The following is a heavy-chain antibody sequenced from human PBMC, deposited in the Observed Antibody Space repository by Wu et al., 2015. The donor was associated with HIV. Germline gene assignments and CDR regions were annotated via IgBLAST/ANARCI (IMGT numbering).Heavy chain of an antibody. CDR2: ISAYSGNT. Sequence: QVHLVQSGAEVKKPGASVTVSCKASGYSFTNYGISWVRQAPGHGLEWMGWISAYSGNTKYAQKLQGRVTMTTDTSTSSAYMELRSLRSDDTAVYYCARGGVYGVNVGDYSYYYYIDVWGKGTTVTVSS. V-gene: IGHV1-18*01. CDR1: GYSFTNYG. CDR3: ARGGVYGVNVGDYSYYYYIDV. J-gene: IGHJ6*03. D-gene: IGHD4-23*01.